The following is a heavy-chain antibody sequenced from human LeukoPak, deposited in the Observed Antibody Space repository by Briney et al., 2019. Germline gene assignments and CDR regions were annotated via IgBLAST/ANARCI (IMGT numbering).Heavy chain of an antibody. J-gene: IGHJ3*02. Sequence: GGSLRLSCAASGFTVSSNYMSWVRQAPGKGLEWVSVIYSGGSTYYADSVKGRFTISRDNSKNTLYLQMNSLRAEDTAVYYCAREASIAVAGTHHDAFDIWGQGTMVTVSS. CDR3: AREASIAVAGTHHDAFDI. CDR1: GFTVSSNY. CDR2: IYSGGST. D-gene: IGHD6-19*01. V-gene: IGHV3-53*01.